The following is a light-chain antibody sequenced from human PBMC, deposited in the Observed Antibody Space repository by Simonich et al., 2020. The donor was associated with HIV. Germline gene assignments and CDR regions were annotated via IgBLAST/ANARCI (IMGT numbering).Light chain of an antibody. Sequence: EIVMTQTALSLSVTPGQPASISCRSSPSLLHSNGYNYLAWYLQKPGQSPQLLIYLGSTRASGVPDRFSGSGSGTDFTLKISRVEAEDVGVYYCIQALQTPRTFGLGTKVEIK. J-gene: IGKJ1*01. CDR1: PSLLHSNGYNY. V-gene: IGKV2-28*01. CDR2: LGS. CDR3: IQALQTPRT.